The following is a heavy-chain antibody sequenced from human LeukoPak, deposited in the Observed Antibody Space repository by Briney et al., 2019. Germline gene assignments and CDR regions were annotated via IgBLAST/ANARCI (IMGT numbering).Heavy chain of an antibody. CDR3: ARVITMVRGVIGY. D-gene: IGHD3-10*01. Sequence: GASVKVSCKASGGTFSGYAISWVRQAPGQGLEWMGGIIPIFGTANYAQKFQGRVTITTDESTSTAYMELSSLRSEDTAVYYCARVITMVRGVIGYWGQGTLVTVSS. V-gene: IGHV1-69*05. CDR1: GGTFSGYA. J-gene: IGHJ4*02. CDR2: IIPIFGTA.